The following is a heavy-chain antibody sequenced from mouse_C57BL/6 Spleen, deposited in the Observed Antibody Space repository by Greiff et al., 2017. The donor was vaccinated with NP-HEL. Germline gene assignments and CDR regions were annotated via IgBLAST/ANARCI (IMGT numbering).Heavy chain of an antibody. V-gene: IGHV2-5*01. D-gene: IGHD2-4*01. Sequence: QVQLQQSGPGLVQPSQSLSITCTVSGFSLTSYGVHWVRQSPGKGLEWLGVIWRGGSTDYNAAFMSRLSITKDNSKSQVFFKMNSLQADDTAIYYCAKPYDYDQEPIFDYWGQGTSVTVSS. CDR1: GFSLTSYG. CDR3: AKPYDYDQEPIFDY. J-gene: IGHJ4*01. CDR2: IWRGGST.